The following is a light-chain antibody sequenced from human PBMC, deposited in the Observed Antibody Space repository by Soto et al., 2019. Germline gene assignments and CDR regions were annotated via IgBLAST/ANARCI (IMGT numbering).Light chain of an antibody. CDR2: GNS. CDR3: QSYDSSLSVSVV. V-gene: IGLV1-40*01. Sequence: QSVLTQPPSVSGAPGQRVTISCTGSSSNIGAGYDVHWYQQLPGTAPKLLIYGNSNRPSGVPDRVSGSKSGTSASLAITGLQAEDEADYYCQSYDSSLSVSVVFGGGTKLTVL. J-gene: IGLJ2*01. CDR1: SSNIGAGYD.